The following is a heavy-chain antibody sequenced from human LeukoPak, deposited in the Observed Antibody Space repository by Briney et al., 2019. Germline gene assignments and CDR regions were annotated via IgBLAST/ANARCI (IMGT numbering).Heavy chain of an antibody. V-gene: IGHV1-2*06. Sequence: ASVKVSCKASGYTFTGYYMHWVRQAPGQGLEWMGRINPNSGGTNYAQKFQGRVTMTRDTSISTAYMELSRLRSDDTAVYYCARAILDYYDSSGYSGWFDPWGQGTLVTVSS. J-gene: IGHJ5*02. D-gene: IGHD3-22*01. CDR3: ARAILDYYDSSGYSGWFDP. CDR1: GYTFTGYY. CDR2: INPNSGGT.